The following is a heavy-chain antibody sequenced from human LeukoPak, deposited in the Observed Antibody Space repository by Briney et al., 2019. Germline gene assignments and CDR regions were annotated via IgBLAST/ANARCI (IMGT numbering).Heavy chain of an antibody. CDR1: GYTFTGYY. CDR2: IYPNSGGT. CDR3: AREGRGYCSSTSCYSAFDI. J-gene: IGHJ3*02. D-gene: IGHD2-2*02. Sequence: ASVKVSCKASGYTFTGYYMHWVRQAPGQGLEWMGWIYPNSGGTNYAQKFQGWVTMTRDTSISTAYMELSRLRSDDTAVYYCAREGRGYCSSTSCYSAFDIWGQGTMVTVSS. V-gene: IGHV1-2*04.